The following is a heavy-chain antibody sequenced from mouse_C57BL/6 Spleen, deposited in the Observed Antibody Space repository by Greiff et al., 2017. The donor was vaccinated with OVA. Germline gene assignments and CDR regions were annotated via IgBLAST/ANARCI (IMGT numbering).Heavy chain of an antibody. CDR3: ARGDYYGSSYRYYAMDY. V-gene: IGHV1-85*01. D-gene: IGHD1-1*01. CDR2: IYPRDGST. J-gene: IGHJ4*01. CDR1: GYTFTSYD. Sequence: QVQLQQSGPELVKPGASVKLSCKASGYTFTSYDINWVKQRPGQGLEWIGWIYPRDGSTKYNEKFKGKATLTVDTSSSTAYMELHSLTSEDSAVYFCARGDYYGSSYRYYAMDYWGQGTSVTVSS.